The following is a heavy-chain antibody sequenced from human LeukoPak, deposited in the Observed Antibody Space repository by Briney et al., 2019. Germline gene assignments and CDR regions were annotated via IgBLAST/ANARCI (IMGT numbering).Heavy chain of an antibody. J-gene: IGHJ6*02. Sequence: GGSLGLSCAASGFTFSSDGMSWVRQAPGKGLEWVSRISGSGGNTYYADSIKGRFTISRDNSNNTLYLQMNSLRAEDTAVYYCAKGGISGLYGLDVWGQGTTVAVFS. CDR3: AKGGISGLYGLDV. D-gene: IGHD3-10*01. CDR1: GFTFSSDG. CDR2: ISGSGGNT. V-gene: IGHV3-23*01.